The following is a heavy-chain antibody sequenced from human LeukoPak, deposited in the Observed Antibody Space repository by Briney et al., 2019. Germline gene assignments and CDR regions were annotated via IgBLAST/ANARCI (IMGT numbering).Heavy chain of an antibody. V-gene: IGHV3-23*01. D-gene: IGHD3-22*01. CDR3: AKRGVVIRVILVGFHKEAYYFDS. CDR1: GITLSNYG. Sequence: GGSLRLSCAVSGITLSNYGMSWVRQAPGKGLEWVAGISDSGGRTNYADSVKGRFTISRDNPKNTLYLQMNSMRAEDTAVYFCAKRGVVIRVILVGFHKEAYYFDSWGQGALVTVSS. J-gene: IGHJ4*02. CDR2: ISDSGGRT.